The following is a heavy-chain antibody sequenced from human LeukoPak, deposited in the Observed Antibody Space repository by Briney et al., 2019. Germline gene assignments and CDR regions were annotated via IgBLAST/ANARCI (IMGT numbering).Heavy chain of an antibody. CDR1: GLNIRNYW. Sequence: HPGGSLRLSCALSGLNIRNYWMHWVRQAPGKGLVWVSRMNDDGSGISYADSVKGRFTISRDHAKNTLYLQMNSLRAEDTAVYYCASTKYGGDYYMDVWGKGTTVTVSS. V-gene: IGHV3-74*01. CDR2: MNDDGSGI. J-gene: IGHJ6*03. D-gene: IGHD4-23*01. CDR3: ASTKYGGDYYMDV.